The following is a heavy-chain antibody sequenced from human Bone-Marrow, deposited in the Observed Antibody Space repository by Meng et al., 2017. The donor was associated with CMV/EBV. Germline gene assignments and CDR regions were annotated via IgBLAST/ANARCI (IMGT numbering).Heavy chain of an antibody. CDR3: AREGYCSGGSCYSGGYYYYYGMDV. J-gene: IGHJ6*02. CDR1: GGTFSSYT. V-gene: IGHV1-69*04. CDR2: IIPILGIA. Sequence: SVKVSCKAFGGTFSSYTISWVRQAPGQGLEWMGRIIPILGIANYAQKFQGRVTITADKSTSTAYMELSSLRSEDTAVYYCAREGYCSGGSCYSGGYYYYYGMDVWGQGTTVTVSS. D-gene: IGHD2-15*01.